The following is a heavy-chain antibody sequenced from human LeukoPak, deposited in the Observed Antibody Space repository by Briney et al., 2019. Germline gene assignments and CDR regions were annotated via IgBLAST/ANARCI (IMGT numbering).Heavy chain of an antibody. D-gene: IGHD4-17*01. CDR1: GFTFSSYA. CDR3: AKDLSTVTTFLFDY. J-gene: IGHJ4*02. CDR2: ISGSGGNT. V-gene: IGHV3-23*01. Sequence: GGSLRLSCAASGFTFSSYAMSWVRQAPGKGLEWVSAISGSGGNTYYANSVKGRFTISRDNSKNTLYLQMNSLRAEDTAVYYCAKDLSTVTTFLFDYWGQGTLVTVSS.